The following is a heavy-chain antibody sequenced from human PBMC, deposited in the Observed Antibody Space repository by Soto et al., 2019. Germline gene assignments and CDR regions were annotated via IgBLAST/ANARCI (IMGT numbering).Heavy chain of an antibody. CDR2: ISTTSTYI. Sequence: EVQLVESGGGLVKPGGSLRLSCAASGFTFSSYSMIWVRQAPGQGLEWVSSISTTSTYIYYADSVKGRFTISRDNAKNSLFLQMDSLRAEDTAVYYCARDFKYAILTSYYGMDVWGQGTTVTVSS. CDR3: ARDFKYAILTSYYGMDV. CDR1: GFTFSSYS. J-gene: IGHJ6*02. D-gene: IGHD3-9*01. V-gene: IGHV3-21*01.